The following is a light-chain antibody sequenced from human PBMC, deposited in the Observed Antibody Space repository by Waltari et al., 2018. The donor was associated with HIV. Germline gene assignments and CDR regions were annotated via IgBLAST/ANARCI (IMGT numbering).Light chain of an antibody. Sequence: YELTQPPSVSVSGGQTATITCSGHELGHKYECWYQQKPGQSPILVIYGDSNRPSGIPERFSGSNSGGTATLTISGTQAMDEADYYCQAWDSSAMVFGGGTKLTVL. CDR2: GDS. CDR1: ELGHKY. CDR3: QAWDSSAMV. J-gene: IGLJ2*01. V-gene: IGLV3-1*01.